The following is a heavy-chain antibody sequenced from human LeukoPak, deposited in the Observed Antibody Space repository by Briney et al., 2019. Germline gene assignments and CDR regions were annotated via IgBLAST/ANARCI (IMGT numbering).Heavy chain of an antibody. D-gene: IGHD2-21*02. V-gene: IGHV3-23*01. CDR1: GFTFRNYA. J-gene: IGHJ4*02. Sequence: PGGSLRLSCAASGFTFRNYAMSWVRQAPGKGLEWVSAISGSGGGTYYAESVKGRFTISRDNSRNTLYLQMNSLRAEDTAAYYCAKAVTATNYFFDYWGQGTLVTVSS. CDR3: AKAVTATNYFFDY. CDR2: ISGSGGGT.